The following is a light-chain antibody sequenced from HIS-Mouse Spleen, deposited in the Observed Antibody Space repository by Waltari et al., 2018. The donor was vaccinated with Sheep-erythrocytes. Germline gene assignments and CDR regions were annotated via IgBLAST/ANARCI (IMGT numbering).Light chain of an antibody. Sequence: GQSITISCTGTSSDVGSYNLVSWYQQHPGKAPKLMIYEGSKRPSGVSNRFSGSKSGNTASLTISGLQAEDEADYYCCSYTGSSTPWVFGGGTKLTVL. CDR1: SSDVGSYNL. J-gene: IGLJ3*02. CDR2: EGS. CDR3: CSYTGSSTPWV. V-gene: IGLV2-23*01.